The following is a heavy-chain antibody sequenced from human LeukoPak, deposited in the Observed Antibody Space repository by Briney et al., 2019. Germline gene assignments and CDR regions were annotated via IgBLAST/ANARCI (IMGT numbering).Heavy chain of an antibody. CDR1: GGSISSYY. CDR2: IYYSGST. Sequence: SETLSLTCTVSGGSISSYYWSWIRQPPGKGLEWIGYIYYSGSTNYNPSLKSRVTISVDTSKNQFSLKLSSVTAADTAVYYCEREKAVAGTNGNYYYGMDVWGQGTTVTVSS. CDR3: EREKAVAGTNGNYYYGMDV. J-gene: IGHJ6*02. V-gene: IGHV4-59*01. D-gene: IGHD6-19*01.